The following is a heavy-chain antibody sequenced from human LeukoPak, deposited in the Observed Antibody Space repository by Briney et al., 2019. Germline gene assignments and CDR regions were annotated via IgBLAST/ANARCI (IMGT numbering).Heavy chain of an antibody. CDR2: ISWNSGNI. CDR3: VKDYGSGNYFFDY. Sequence: GRSLRLSCAASGFTFDDYAMHWVRQAPGKGLEWVSGISWNSGNIVYAVSVEGRFTISRDNAKNSLFLQMNSLRPEDTAFYYCVKDYGSGNYFFDYWGQGTLVTVSS. V-gene: IGHV3-9*01. D-gene: IGHD3-10*01. CDR1: GFTFDDYA. J-gene: IGHJ4*02.